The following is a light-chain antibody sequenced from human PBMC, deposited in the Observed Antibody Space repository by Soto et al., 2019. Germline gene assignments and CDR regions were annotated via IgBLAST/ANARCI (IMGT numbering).Light chain of an antibody. Sequence: DIQMTQSPSPLSASVGDRVTITCRASQTIRTRLAWYQPKPGKAPKLLIYDASSLASGVPSRFSGSGSETDFTLTISGLQPDDFATYYCQQYSSFSRTFGQGTTVDI. J-gene: IGKJ1*01. CDR3: QQYSSFSRT. CDR2: DAS. CDR1: QTIRTR. V-gene: IGKV1-5*01.